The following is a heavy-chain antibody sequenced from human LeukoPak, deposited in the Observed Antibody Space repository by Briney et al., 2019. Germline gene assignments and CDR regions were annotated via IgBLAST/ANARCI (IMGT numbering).Heavy chain of an antibody. CDR3: ARGFVVVPERYYGMDV. Sequence: GASVKVSCKASGYTFTSYGISWVRQAPGQGLEWMGWISAYNGNTNYAQKLQGRVTMTTDTSTSTAYMELRSLRSDDTAVYYCARGFVVVPERYYGMDVWGQGTTVIVSS. V-gene: IGHV1-18*01. J-gene: IGHJ6*02. CDR1: GYTFTSYG. CDR2: ISAYNGNT. D-gene: IGHD2-2*01.